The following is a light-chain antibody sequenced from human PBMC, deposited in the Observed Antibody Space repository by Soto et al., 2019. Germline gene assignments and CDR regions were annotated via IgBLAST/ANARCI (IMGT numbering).Light chain of an antibody. J-gene: IGKJ4*01. CDR1: QTVTSSY. V-gene: IGKV3-20*01. CDR3: QQYGDSIT. CDR2: DAV. Sequence: VLTQSPGSLSLSPGERATVSCRASQTVTSSYLAWYQQRPGQAPQLLIYDAVKRATGIPDRFSGSESGRDYTLTISRLDPEDSAVYDCQQYGDSITFGGGTKVEIK.